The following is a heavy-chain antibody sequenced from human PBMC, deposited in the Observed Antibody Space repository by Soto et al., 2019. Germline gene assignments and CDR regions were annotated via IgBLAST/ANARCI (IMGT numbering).Heavy chain of an antibody. J-gene: IGHJ5*02. CDR3: AGARGSPGNVWFDP. D-gene: IGHD3-10*01. V-gene: IGHV1-46*03. CDR2: INPSGAST. Sequence: ASVKVSCKASGYIFSSYYMHWVRQAPGEGLEWMGIINPSGASTSYAQKFQGRVTMTRDTSTSTLYMELSSLRSEETAAYYCAGARGSPGNVWFDPWGPETLVTVSS. CDR1: GYIFSSYY.